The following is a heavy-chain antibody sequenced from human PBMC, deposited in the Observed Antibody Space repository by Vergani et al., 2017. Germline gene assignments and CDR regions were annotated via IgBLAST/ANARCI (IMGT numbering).Heavy chain of an antibody. CDR2: IHPADSDT. V-gene: IGHV5-51*01. CDR3: ARLYGRDSSGSKYFDY. J-gene: IGHJ4*02. D-gene: IGHD3-22*01. Sequence: EVQLVPSGAEVKKPGESLKISCQISGYSFTNYWIGWVRQMPGKGLEWMGIIHPADSDTRYSPSFQGQVTISVDKSISTAYLQRSSLRAWDSAMYYCARLYGRDSSGSKYFDYWGQGTLVTVSS. CDR1: GYSFTNYW.